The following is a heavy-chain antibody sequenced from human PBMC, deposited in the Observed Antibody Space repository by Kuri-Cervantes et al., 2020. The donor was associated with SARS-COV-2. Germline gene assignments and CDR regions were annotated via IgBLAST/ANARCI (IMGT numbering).Heavy chain of an antibody. V-gene: IGHV3-15*01. CDR2: IKSKTDGGTT. CDR1: GFTFSNAW. J-gene: IGHJ3*02. CDR3: TTDSSYTSSYAFDI. D-gene: IGHD6-13*01. Sequence: GESLKISCGASGFTFSNAWMSWVRQAPGKGLEWVGRIKSKTDGGTTDDAAPVKGRFTISRDDSKNTLFLQMNSLKTEDTAVYYCTTDSSYTSSYAFDIWGQGTMVTVSS.